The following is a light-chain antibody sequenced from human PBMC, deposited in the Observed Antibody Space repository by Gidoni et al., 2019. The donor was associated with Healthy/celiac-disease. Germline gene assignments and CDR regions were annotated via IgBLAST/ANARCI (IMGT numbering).Light chain of an antibody. CDR3: QQYYSTPYT. V-gene: IGKV4-1*01. J-gene: IGKJ2*01. CDR2: WAS. Sequence: DIVMTQSPDSLALSLGETATINCKSSQSALYSSNNKNYLAWYQQKPGQPPKLLIYWASTRESGVPDRFSGSGSGTDFTLTISSLQAEDVAVYYCQQYYSTPYTFGQGTKLEIK. CDR1: QSALYSSNNKNY.